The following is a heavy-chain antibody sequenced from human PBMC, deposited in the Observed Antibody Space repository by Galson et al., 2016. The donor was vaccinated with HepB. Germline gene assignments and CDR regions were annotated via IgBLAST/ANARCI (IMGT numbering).Heavy chain of an antibody. Sequence: SLRLSCAVSGFIFSNYAMSWVRQAPGKGLEWVSAISGSGADTHYADSAKGRFTISRDNSKNTLYLQMSSLRVGDTAVYYCARAGGFLGWLPTPYYYGVDVWGQGTTVTVSS. CDR1: GFIFSNYA. CDR2: ISGSGADT. J-gene: IGHJ6*02. CDR3: ARAGGFLGWLPTPYYYGVDV. V-gene: IGHV3-23*01. D-gene: IGHD3-3*01.